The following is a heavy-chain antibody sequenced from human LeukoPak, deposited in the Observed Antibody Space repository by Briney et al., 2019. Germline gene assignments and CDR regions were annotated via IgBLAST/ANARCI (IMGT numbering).Heavy chain of an antibody. CDR1: GFTFSSYS. CDR2: ISSSSSYI. D-gene: IGHD1-14*01. J-gene: IGHJ4*02. CDR3: ASLTAGLNDY. Sequence: GGSLRLSCAASGFTFSSYSMNWARQAPGKGLEWVSSISSSSSYIYYADSVKGRFTISRDNAKNSLYLQMNSLRAEDTAVYYCASLTAGLNDYWGQGTLVTVSS. V-gene: IGHV3-21*01.